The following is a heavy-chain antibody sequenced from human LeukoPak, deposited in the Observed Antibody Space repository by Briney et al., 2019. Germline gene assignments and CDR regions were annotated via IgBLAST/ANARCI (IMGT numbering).Heavy chain of an antibody. J-gene: IGHJ4*02. CDR3: ERGEYYDSSGCDY. Sequence: GGSLRLSCAASGFTFSSYGMHWVRQAPGKGLEWVAVIWYDGSNKYYADSVKGRFTISRDNSKNTLSLQMNSLRAEDTAVYYCERGEYYDSSGCDYWGQGTLVTVSS. V-gene: IGHV3-33*01. CDR2: IWYDGSNK. D-gene: IGHD3-22*01. CDR1: GFTFSSYG.